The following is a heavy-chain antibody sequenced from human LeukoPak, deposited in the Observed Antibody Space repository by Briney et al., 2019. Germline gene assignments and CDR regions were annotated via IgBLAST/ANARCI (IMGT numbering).Heavy chain of an antibody. Sequence: SDTLSLTCTVSGGSISSGGYYWGWLRQRPGKGLEWIRYIYYSGSTYYNPSLKSRVTISVDTFKNQFSLKLSSVTAADTAVYYCARFYDSGSYYLKNYYFDYWGQGTLVTVSS. CDR1: GGSISSGGYY. J-gene: IGHJ4*02. V-gene: IGHV4-31*03. CDR3: ARFYDSGSYYLKNYYFDY. CDR2: IYYSGST. D-gene: IGHD3-10*01.